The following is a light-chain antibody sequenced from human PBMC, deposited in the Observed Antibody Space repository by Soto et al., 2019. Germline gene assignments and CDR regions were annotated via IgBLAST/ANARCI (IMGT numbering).Light chain of an antibody. J-gene: IGLJ2*01. CDR2: DVS. CDR1: SSDVGGYNY. V-gene: IGLV2-11*01. CDR3: CSYAGSYTYVV. Sequence: QSALTQPASVSGSPGQSITISCTGTSSDVGGYNYVSWYQQHPGKAPKLMIYDVSKRPSGVPDRFSGSKSGNTASLTISGLQAEDEAHYYCCSYAGSYTYVVFGGGTKLTVL.